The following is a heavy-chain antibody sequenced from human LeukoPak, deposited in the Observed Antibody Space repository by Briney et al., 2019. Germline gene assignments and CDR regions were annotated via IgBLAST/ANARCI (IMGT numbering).Heavy chain of an antibody. V-gene: IGHV4-34*01. D-gene: IGHD3-22*01. Sequence: PSESLSLTCAVYGGSFSGYYWSWIRQPPGKGLEWIGGIKHSVRPNFNPSLKSRVTISVDTSKNQFALKLSSVTAADTAVYYCARGLYYYDSSGYYPSIPYYYYYYMDVWGKGTTVTVSS. CDR1: GGSFSGYY. CDR2: IKHSVRP. J-gene: IGHJ6*03. CDR3: ARGLYYYDSSGYYPSIPYYYYYYMDV.